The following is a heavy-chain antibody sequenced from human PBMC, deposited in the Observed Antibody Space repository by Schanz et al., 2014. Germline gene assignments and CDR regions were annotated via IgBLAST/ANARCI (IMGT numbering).Heavy chain of an antibody. CDR3: ARDGGRDGYNLAFDV. J-gene: IGHJ3*01. CDR2: ITSDGGGT. CDR1: GFTFSNYA. D-gene: IGHD5-12*01. V-gene: IGHV3-64D*06. Sequence: EVQLVESGGGLVQPGGSLRLSCAASGFTFSNYAFHWVRQAPGKGLEYVSAITSDGGGTYYADSVKGRFIISRDSSKNTLFLQMNSLRAEDTAVYFCARDGGRDGYNLAFDVWGQGTLVTVSS.